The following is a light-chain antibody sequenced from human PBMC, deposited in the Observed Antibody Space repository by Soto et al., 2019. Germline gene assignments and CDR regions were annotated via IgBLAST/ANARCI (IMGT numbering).Light chain of an antibody. Sequence: VVTQSPATLYVFPGETATLSCRASQSVNSDLAWYQQRPGQAPRLLIYGASTRATGIPARFRGSGSGTEFRLTISSLQSEDFATYYCQQYNTEHPKMAFGRGTKVEIK. CDR2: GAS. J-gene: IGKJ1*01. V-gene: IGKV3-15*01. CDR1: QSVNSD. CDR3: QQYNTEHPKMA.